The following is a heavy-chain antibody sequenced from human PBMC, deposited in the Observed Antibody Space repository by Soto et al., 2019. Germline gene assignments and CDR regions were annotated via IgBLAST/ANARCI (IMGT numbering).Heavy chain of an antibody. Sequence: GGSLRLSCAASGFTVSSNYMSWVRQAPGKGLEWVSVIYSGGSTYYADSVKGRFTISRDNSKNTLYLQMNSLRAEDTAVYYCARYLLEQWYYYGMDVWGQGTTVTVSS. J-gene: IGHJ6*02. CDR3: ARYLLEQWYYYGMDV. CDR2: IYSGGST. CDR1: GFTVSSNY. V-gene: IGHV3-66*01. D-gene: IGHD3-3*01.